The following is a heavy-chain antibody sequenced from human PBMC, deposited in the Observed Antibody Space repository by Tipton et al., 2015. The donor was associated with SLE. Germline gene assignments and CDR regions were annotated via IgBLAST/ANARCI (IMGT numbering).Heavy chain of an antibody. Sequence: TLSLTCTVSGGSISSGGYYWNWIRQHPGKGLEWIGYIYYSGSTYYNPSLKSRVTISIDTSKNQLSLKLSSVTAADTAVYYCARKRLPDLDFDLWGRGTLVTVSS. CDR2: IYYSGST. CDR1: GGSISSGGYY. J-gene: IGHJ2*01. CDR3: ARKRLPDLDFDL. D-gene: IGHD3-16*01. V-gene: IGHV4-31*03.